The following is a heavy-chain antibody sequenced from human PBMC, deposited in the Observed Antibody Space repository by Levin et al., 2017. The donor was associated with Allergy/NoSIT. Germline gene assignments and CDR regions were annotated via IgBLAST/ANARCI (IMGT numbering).Heavy chain of an antibody. Sequence: SQTLSLTCTVSGGSISSGSYYWSWIRQHPGKGLEWLGYIYYSGSTYYNPSLKSRVTISVDTSKNQFSLKLSSLTAAHTAVYYCARESRGCSSGGSCRRVDYWGQGTLVTVSS. D-gene: IGHD2-15*01. CDR1: GGSISSGSYY. CDR2: IYYSGST. J-gene: IGHJ4*02. V-gene: IGHV4-31*03. CDR3: ARESRGCSSGGSCRRVDY.